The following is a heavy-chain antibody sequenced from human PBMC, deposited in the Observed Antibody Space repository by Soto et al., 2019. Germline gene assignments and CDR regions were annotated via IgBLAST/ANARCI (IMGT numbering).Heavy chain of an antibody. CDR3: ARVVVYYDYIWGSYREGAFDY. Sequence: GASVKVSCKSSGYTFTSYYMHWVRQAPGQGLEWMGIINPSGGSTNYAQKFQGRVTLTRDTSTSTVYMELSSLRSEDTAVYYCARVVVYYDYIWGSYREGAFDYWGQGTLVTVSS. D-gene: IGHD3-16*02. J-gene: IGHJ4*02. CDR1: GYTFTSYY. CDR2: INPSGGST. V-gene: IGHV1-46*03.